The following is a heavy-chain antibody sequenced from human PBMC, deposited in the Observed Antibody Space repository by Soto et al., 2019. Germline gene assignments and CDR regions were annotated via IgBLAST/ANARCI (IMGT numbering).Heavy chain of an antibody. V-gene: IGHV4-31*03. CDR2: IYDSGIT. Sequence: QVQLQESGPGLVKPSQTLSLTCTVSGGSISSVGYSWSWIRQHPGKGLEWIGYIYDSGITNYNPSLKSRVTISVDTTKNQSPQKLSSVTAADTAVYYCAREPNWNDGAFDIWGQGTMVTVSS. D-gene: IGHD1-1*01. CDR3: AREPNWNDGAFDI. J-gene: IGHJ3*02. CDR1: GGSISSVGYS.